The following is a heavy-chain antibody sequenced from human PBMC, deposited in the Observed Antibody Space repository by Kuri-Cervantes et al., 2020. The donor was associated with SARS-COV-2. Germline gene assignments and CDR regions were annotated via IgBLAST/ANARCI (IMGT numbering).Heavy chain of an antibody. J-gene: IGHJ4*02. Sequence: GGSLRLSCAASGFTFSSYAMSWVRQAPGKGLEWVSVIYSGGSTYYADSVKGRFTISRDNSKNTLYLQMNSLRAEDTAVYYCASRSPNDSSGYYYFDYWGQGTLVTVSS. CDR3: ASRSPNDSSGYYYFDY. CDR1: GFTFSSYA. D-gene: IGHD3-22*01. CDR2: IYSGGST. V-gene: IGHV3-53*01.